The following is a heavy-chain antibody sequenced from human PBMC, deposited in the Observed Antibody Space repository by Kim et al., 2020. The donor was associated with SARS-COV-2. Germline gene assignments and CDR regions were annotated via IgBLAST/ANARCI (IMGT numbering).Heavy chain of an antibody. D-gene: IGHD1-26*01. J-gene: IGHJ4*02. CDR2: IYYGGST. Sequence: SETLSLTCTVSGGSISSSSYYWGWIRQPPGKGLEWIGSIYYGGSTYYNPSLKSRVTISVDTSKNQFSLKLSSVTAADTAVYYCARLGLRWELLAPEYYFDDWGQGTLDTVSS. CDR3: ARLGLRWELLAPEYYFDD. CDR1: GGSISSSSYY. V-gene: IGHV4-39*01.